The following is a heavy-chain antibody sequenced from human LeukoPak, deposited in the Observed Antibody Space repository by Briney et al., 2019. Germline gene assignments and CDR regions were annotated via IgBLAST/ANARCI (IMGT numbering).Heavy chain of an antibody. CDR1: GCTFSSYW. CDR2: INPGGSSI. V-gene: IGHV3-74*01. J-gene: IGHJ6*02. CDR3: AKDLRDNYYYYGMDV. D-gene: IGHD4-17*01. Sequence: GGSLRLSCAASGCTFSSYWMHWVRQVPGKGLVWVARINPGGSSITYADSVKGRFTISRDNAKNTLYLQMDSLRAEDTGVYYCAKDLRDNYYYYGMDVWGQGTTVTVSS.